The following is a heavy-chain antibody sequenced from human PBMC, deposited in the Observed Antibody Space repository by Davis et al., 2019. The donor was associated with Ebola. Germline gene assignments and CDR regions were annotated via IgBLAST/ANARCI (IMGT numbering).Heavy chain of an antibody. Sequence: ASVKVSCKASGYTFTNYYMHCVRQPPGQGLEWMGMINPNDGRTIYAQKFQGRVTVTRDTSTTTVYMDLSSLRSEDTALYYCTTPGGQDSGYDVFDIWGQGTMVTVSS. J-gene: IGHJ3*02. CDR2: INPNDGRT. V-gene: IGHV1-46*03. CDR3: TTPGGQDSGYDVFDI. CDR1: GYTFTNYY. D-gene: IGHD5-12*01.